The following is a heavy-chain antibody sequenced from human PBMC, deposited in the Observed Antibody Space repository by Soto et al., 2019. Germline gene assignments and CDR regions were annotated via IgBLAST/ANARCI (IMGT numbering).Heavy chain of an antibody. CDR2: IKQDGSEK. CDR3: ASRGWGYSSSWSLGYMDV. CDR1: GFTFSSYW. V-gene: IGHV3-7*01. Sequence: GGSLRLSCAASGFTFSSYWMSWVRQAPGKGLEWVANIKQDGSEKYYVDSVKGRFTISRDNAKNSLYLQMNSLRAEDTAVYYCASRGWGYSSSWSLGYMDVWGKGTTVTVSS. D-gene: IGHD6-13*01. J-gene: IGHJ6*03.